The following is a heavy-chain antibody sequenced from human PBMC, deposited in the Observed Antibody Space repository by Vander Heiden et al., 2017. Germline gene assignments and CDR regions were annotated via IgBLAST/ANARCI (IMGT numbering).Heavy chain of an antibody. J-gene: IGHJ6*02. CDR3: AKAAILGGYYYYGMDV. CDR1: GFTCSSYA. CDR2: ISGSGDST. V-gene: IGHV3-23*01. Sequence: EVQLLESGGGLVQPGGSLRLSCAASGFTCSSYAMSWVRQAPGKGLEWVSAISGSGDSTYYADSVKGRFTISRDNSKNTLYLQMNSLRAEDTAVYYCAKAAILGGYYYYGMDVWGQGTTVTVSS.